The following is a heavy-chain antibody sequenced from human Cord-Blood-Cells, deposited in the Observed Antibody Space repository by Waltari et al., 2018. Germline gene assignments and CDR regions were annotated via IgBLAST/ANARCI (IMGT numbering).Heavy chain of an antibody. V-gene: IGHV4-34*01. CDR1: GGSFSGYY. J-gene: IGHJ4*02. D-gene: IGHD3-22*01. CDR2: INHSGST. Sequence: QVQLQQWGAGLLKPSETLSLTCAVYGGSFSGYYWSWIRQPPGKGLEWLGEINHSGSTNYNPSLKSRVTISVDTSKNQFSLKLSSVTAADTAVYYCARAQGDYDSSAPLDYWGQGTLVTVSS. CDR3: ARAQGDYDSSAPLDY.